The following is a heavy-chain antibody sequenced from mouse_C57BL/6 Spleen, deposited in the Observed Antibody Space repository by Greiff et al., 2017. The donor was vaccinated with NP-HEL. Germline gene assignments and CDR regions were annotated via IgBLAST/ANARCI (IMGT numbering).Heavy chain of an antibody. CDR2: INPSTGGT. D-gene: IGHD1-1*01. V-gene: IGHV1-42*01. CDR1: SYSFTGYY. Sequence: EVQLQQSGPELVKPGASVKISCKASSYSFTGYYMNWVKQSPEKSLEWIGEINPSTGGTTYNQKFKAKATLTVDKSSSTAYMQLKSLTSEDSAVYYCALYYGSSYGYFDYWGQGTTLTVSS. CDR3: ALYYGSSYGYFDY. J-gene: IGHJ2*01.